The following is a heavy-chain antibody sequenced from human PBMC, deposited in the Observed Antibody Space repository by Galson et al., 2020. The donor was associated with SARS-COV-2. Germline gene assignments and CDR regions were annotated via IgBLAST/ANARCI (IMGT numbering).Heavy chain of an antibody. CDR3: ARGSNSHAFDI. Sequence: TGGSLRLSCEASGFTFSTYGMDWVRQAPGKGLEWVAVIWYDGSNKYYADSVKGRSTISRDNSKNTLYLQMNSLRADDTAVYYCARGSNSHAFDIWGQGTMVTVSS. D-gene: IGHD3-10*01. CDR1: GFTFSTYG. CDR2: IWYDGSNK. J-gene: IGHJ3*02. V-gene: IGHV3-33*01.